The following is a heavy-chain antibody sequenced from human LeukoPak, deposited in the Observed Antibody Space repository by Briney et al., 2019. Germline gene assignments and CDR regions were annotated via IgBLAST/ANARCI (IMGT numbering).Heavy chain of an antibody. CDR2: ISGSGGST. J-gene: IGHJ4*02. CDR3: AKDELAPTGYFDY. Sequence: GGSLRLSCAASGFTFSSYAMSWVRQAPGKGLEWVSAISGSGGSTYYADSVKGRFTISRDNSKNTPYLQMNSLRAEDTAVYYCAKDELAPTGYFDYWGQGTLVTVSS. V-gene: IGHV3-23*01. D-gene: IGHD3-10*01. CDR1: GFTFSSYA.